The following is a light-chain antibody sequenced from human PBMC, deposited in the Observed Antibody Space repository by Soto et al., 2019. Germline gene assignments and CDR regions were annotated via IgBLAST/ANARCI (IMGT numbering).Light chain of an antibody. V-gene: IGKV3-11*01. CDR3: QQRSNWPRGT. J-gene: IGKJ2*02. CDR2: DAS. CDR1: QSVGSY. Sequence: EIVLTQSPATLSLSPGERATLACRASQSVGSYLAWYQHKPGQAPRLLIHDASNRATGIPARFSGSGSGTDFTLTISSVEPEDSAVYYCQQRSNWPRGTFGQGTKLEIK.